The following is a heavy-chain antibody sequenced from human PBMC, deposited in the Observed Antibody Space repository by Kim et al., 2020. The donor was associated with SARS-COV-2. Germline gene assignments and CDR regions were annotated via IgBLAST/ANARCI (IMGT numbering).Heavy chain of an antibody. CDR2: ISYDGSNK. Sequence: GGSLRLSCAASGFTFSSYAIHWVRQAPGKGLEWVVVISYDGSNKYYADSVKGRFTISRDNSKNTLYLQMNSLRAEDTAVYYFARDRSGYSYYFDYWGQGTLVTVSS. V-gene: IGHV3-30-3*01. D-gene: IGHD3-22*01. CDR1: GFTFSSYA. CDR3: ARDRSGYSYYFDY. J-gene: IGHJ4*02.